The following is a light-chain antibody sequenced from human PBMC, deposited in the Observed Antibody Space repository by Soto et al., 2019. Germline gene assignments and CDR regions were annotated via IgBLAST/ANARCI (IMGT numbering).Light chain of an antibody. CDR2: EVN. CDR3: SSYTTSNTYV. J-gene: IGLJ1*01. Sequence: QSALTQPASVSGSPGQSITISCTGTSSDVGGYNYVSWYQQHPGKAPKLMIYEVNNRPSGVSNRFSGSKSGNTASLTVSGLQPEDEADYFCSSYTTSNTYVFGTGTQLTVL. CDR1: SSDVGGYNY. V-gene: IGLV2-14*01.